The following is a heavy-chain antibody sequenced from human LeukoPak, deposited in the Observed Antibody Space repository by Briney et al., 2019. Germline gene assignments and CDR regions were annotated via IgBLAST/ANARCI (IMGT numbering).Heavy chain of an antibody. D-gene: IGHD3-10*01. Sequence: SETLSLTCAVYGGSFSGYYWSWIRQPPGKGPEWIGEINHSGSTNYNLSLKSRVTISVDTSKNQFSLKLSSVTAADTAVYYCARLPGRRGVITPYPLDYWGQGTLVTVSS. V-gene: IGHV4-34*01. CDR2: INHSGST. J-gene: IGHJ4*02. CDR3: ARLPGRRGVITPYPLDY. CDR1: GGSFSGYY.